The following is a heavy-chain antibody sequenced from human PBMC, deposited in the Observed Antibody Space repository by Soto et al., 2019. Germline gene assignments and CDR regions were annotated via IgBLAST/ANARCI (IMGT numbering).Heavy chain of an antibody. CDR2: INPNSGGT. D-gene: IGHD3-16*01. V-gene: IGHV1-2*02. J-gene: IGHJ4*02. Sequence: DSVKVSCKASGYTFTGYYMHWVRQAPGQGLEWMGWINPNSGGTNYAQKFQGRVTMTRDTSISTAYMELSRLRSDDTAVYYCARDLFRGGPTDYWGQGTLVTVYS. CDR3: ARDLFRGGPTDY. CDR1: GYTFTGYY.